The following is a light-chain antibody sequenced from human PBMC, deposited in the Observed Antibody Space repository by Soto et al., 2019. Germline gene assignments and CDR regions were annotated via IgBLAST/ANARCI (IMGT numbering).Light chain of an antibody. Sequence: AIQLTQSPSSLSASVGDRVTITCRASQGISSALAWYQQKPGKAPKLLIYDASSLESGVPSRFSGSGSGTDFTLTISSLQPEDFATYYCQQFNSSPITFGQGTRLEMK. CDR3: QQFNSSPIT. J-gene: IGKJ5*01. CDR1: QGISSA. CDR2: DAS. V-gene: IGKV1-13*02.